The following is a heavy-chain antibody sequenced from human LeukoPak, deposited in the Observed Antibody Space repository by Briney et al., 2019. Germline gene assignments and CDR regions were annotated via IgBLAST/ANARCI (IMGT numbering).Heavy chain of an antibody. V-gene: IGHV1-46*01. CDR1: GYTFTSYY. Sequence: ASVKVSCKASGYTFTSYYMHWVRQAPGQGLEWMGIINPSGGSTSYAQKFQGRVTMTRDMSTSTVYMELGSLRSEDTAVYYCARGGYCSSTSCPKNMDVWGKGTTVTVSS. CDR3: ARGGYCSSTSCPKNMDV. J-gene: IGHJ6*03. D-gene: IGHD2-2*01. CDR2: INPSGGST.